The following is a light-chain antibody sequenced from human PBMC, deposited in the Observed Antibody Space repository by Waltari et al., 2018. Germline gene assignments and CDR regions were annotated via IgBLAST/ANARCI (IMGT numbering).Light chain of an antibody. CDR3: QNHERLPAT. CDR2: AAS. J-gene: IGKJ1*01. Sequence: LTQSPGTLSVSPGDRATLSCRASQNIGTYLVWYQQKPGQAPRLLMYAASRRATGIPDRFSGSGSGTDFSLTITRLEPEDFAVYYCQNHERLPATFGQGTKVEIK. V-gene: IGKV3-20*01. CDR1: QNIGTY.